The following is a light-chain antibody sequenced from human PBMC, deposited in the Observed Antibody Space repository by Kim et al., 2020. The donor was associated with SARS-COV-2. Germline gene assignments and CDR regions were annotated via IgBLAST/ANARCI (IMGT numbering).Light chain of an antibody. V-gene: IGLV1-40*01. Sequence: SVPSSCTGSISIIGAGDDVHGYQQLPATAPKLLIYGNSNRPSGVPDRFAGSQSATSASLAITGLQAEDEADYYCQSYDNSLSGYVFGSGTKVNVL. J-gene: IGLJ1*01. CDR2: GNS. CDR3: QSYDNSLSGYV. CDR1: ISIIGAGDD.